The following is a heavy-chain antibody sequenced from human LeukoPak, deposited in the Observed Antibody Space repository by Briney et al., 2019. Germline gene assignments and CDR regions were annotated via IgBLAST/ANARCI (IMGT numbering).Heavy chain of an antibody. J-gene: IGHJ4*02. Sequence: GGSLRLSCAASGFTFSSYSMNWVRQAPGKGLEWVSSISSSSSYIYYADSVKGRFTISRDNAKNSLCLQMNSLRAEDTAVYYCARDRYYYDSSGYYPGFDYWGQGTLVTVSS. CDR3: ARDRYYYDSSGYYPGFDY. D-gene: IGHD3-22*01. CDR2: ISSSSSYI. CDR1: GFTFSSYS. V-gene: IGHV3-21*01.